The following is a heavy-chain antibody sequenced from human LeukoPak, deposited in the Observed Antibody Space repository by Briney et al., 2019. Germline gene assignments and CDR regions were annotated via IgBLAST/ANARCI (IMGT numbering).Heavy chain of an antibody. CDR3: ARGRQQLVGWFDP. V-gene: IGHV4-59*08. Sequence: SETLSLTCTVSGGSISSYYWSWIRQPPGKGLEWIGYIYYSGSTSYNPSLKSRVTISVDTSKNQLSLKLSSVTAADTAVYYCARGRQQLVGWFDPWGQGTLVTVSS. J-gene: IGHJ5*02. D-gene: IGHD6-13*01. CDR1: GGSISSYY. CDR2: IYYSGST.